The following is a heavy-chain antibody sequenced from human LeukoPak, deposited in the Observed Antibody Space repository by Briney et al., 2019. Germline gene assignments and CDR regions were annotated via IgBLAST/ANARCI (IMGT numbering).Heavy chain of an antibody. J-gene: IGHJ6*03. CDR1: GFTFSNYA. D-gene: IGHD2-15*01. Sequence: GGSLRLSCAASGFTFSNYAMSWVRQAPGGGLEWVSAISGSGDTTFHADSVEGRFTTSRDNSKNTLSLQMSGLRVEDLAVYFCAKDTSAWWYHRAYMNVWGTGTTVTVSS. V-gene: IGHV3-23*01. CDR3: AKDTSAWWYHRAYMNV. CDR2: ISGSGDTT.